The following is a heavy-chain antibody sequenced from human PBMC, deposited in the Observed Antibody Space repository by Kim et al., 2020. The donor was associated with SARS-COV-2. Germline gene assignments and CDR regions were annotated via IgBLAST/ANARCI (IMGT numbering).Heavy chain of an antibody. D-gene: IGHD2-15*01. Sequence: GGSLRLSCAASGFTFSSYGMHWVRQAPGKGLEWVAVISYDGSNKYYADSVKGRFTISRDNSKNTLYLQMNSLRAEDTAVYYCANDRVVTDDNFDYWGQGT. V-gene: IGHV3-30*18. CDR3: ANDRVVTDDNFDY. CDR1: GFTFSSYG. J-gene: IGHJ4*02. CDR2: ISYDGSNK.